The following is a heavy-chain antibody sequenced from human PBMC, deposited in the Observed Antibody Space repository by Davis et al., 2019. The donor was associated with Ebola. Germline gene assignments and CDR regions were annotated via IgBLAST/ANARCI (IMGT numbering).Heavy chain of an antibody. V-gene: IGHV1-2*02. CDR2: ISPNTGGT. CDR3: ARRSFDSSGYHYFDY. CDR1: GYTFTGYY. D-gene: IGHD3-22*01. J-gene: IGHJ4*02. Sequence: ASVKVSCKASGYTFTGYYMHWVRQAPGQGLEWMGWISPNTGGTIYAQKFQDRVTMIRDTSASTVYMELSSLRSEDTAVYYCARRSFDSSGYHYFDYWGQGTLVTVSS.